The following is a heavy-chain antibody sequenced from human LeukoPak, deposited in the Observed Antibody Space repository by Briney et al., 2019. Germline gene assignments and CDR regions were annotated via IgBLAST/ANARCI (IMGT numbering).Heavy chain of an antibody. J-gene: IGHJ4*02. V-gene: IGHV1-18*01. CDR1: GYTFTSYG. D-gene: IGHD5-18*01. CDR3: ARELRGYSYGYSRYFDY. CDR2: ISAYNGNT. Sequence: GASVKVSCKASGYTFTSYGISWVRQAPGQGLEWMGWISAYNGNTNYAHKLQGRVTMTTDTSTSTAYMELRSLRSDDTAVYYCARELRGYSYGYSRYFDYWGQGTLVTVSS.